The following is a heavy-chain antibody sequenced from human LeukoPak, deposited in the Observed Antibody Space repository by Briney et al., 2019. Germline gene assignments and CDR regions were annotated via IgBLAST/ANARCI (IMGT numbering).Heavy chain of an antibody. CDR3: ARVFYGSGTYYYYGMDV. CDR2: IIPIFGTA. J-gene: IGHJ6*04. D-gene: IGHD3-10*01. Sequence: GASVKVSCKASGGTFSSYAISWVRQAPGQGLEWMGGIIPIFGTANYAQKFQGRVTITADESMSTAYMELSSLRSEDTAVYYCARVFYGSGTYYYYGMDVWGKGTTVTVSS. V-gene: IGHV1-69*13. CDR1: GGTFSSYA.